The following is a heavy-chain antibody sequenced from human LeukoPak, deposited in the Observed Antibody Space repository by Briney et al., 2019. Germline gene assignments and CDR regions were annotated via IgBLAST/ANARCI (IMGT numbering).Heavy chain of an antibody. D-gene: IGHD3-10*01. J-gene: IGHJ4*02. V-gene: IGHV4-38-2*02. CDR2: IYHSGST. CDR3: AREPKYGSGSYYLDY. Sequence: SETLSLTCAVSGYSISSGYYWGWIRQPPGKGLEWIGSIYHSGSTYYNPSLKSRVTISADTSKNQFSLKLSSVTAADTAVYYCAREPKYGSGSYYLDYWGQGTLVTVSS. CDR1: GYSISSGYY.